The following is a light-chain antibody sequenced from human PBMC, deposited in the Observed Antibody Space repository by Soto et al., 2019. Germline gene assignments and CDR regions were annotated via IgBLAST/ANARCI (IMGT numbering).Light chain of an antibody. Sequence: DIQLTQSPSFLSASVGDRVTITCRASQGFSSYLAWYQQKPGKAPKLLIYAGYTLQSGVPSRFSGSGSGTEFTLTITRLQPEDFATYFCQQFDTFPITFGQGTRLEIK. CDR1: QGFSSY. CDR3: QQFDTFPIT. J-gene: IGKJ5*01. CDR2: AGY. V-gene: IGKV1-9*01.